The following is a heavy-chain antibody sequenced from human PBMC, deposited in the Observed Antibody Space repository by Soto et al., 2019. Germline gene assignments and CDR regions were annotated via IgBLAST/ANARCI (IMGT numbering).Heavy chain of an antibody. D-gene: IGHD2-2*01. CDR3: AKASEDGDAFDI. V-gene: IGHV3-11*06. J-gene: IGHJ3*02. CDR1: GFTFSDYY. CDR2: ISSSSSYT. Sequence: NPGGSLRLSCAASGFTFSDYYMSWIRQAPGKGLEWVSYISSSSSYTNYADSVKGRFTISRDNAKNSLYLQMNSLRAEDTAVYYCAKASEDGDAFDIWGQGTTVTVSS.